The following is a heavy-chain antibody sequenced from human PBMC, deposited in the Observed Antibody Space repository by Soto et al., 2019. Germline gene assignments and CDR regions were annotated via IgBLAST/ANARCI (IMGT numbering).Heavy chain of an antibody. V-gene: IGHV4-4*02. CDR3: AIPGAGDFDF. J-gene: IGHJ4*02. Sequence: QVQLQESGPGLVKPSGTLSLACAVSGASMSTTDWWSWVRQPPGKGLEWIGEIYHSGTTNYNPSLKSRLTMSVDKFKNHFSLTLISVTAADTAVYYCAIPGAGDFDFWGQGTLVTVSS. CDR1: GASMSTTDW. CDR2: IYHSGTT. D-gene: IGHD6-13*01.